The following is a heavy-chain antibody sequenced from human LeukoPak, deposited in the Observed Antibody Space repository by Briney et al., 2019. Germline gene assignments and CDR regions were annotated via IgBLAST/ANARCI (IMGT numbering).Heavy chain of an antibody. CDR2: IYYSGST. CDR1: GGSISPYY. D-gene: IGHD1-26*01. Sequence: SETLSLTCTASGGSISPYYWSWIRQPPGKGLEWIGYIYYSGSTNYNPSLKSRVIISVDTSKNQLSLKLNSVTAADTAMYYCARHGGGGESYPRVFDYWGRGNLVTVSS. V-gene: IGHV4-59*08. CDR3: ARHGGGGESYPRVFDY. J-gene: IGHJ4*02.